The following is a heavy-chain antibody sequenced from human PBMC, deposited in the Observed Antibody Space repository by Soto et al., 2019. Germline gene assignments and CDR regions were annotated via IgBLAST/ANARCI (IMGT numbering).Heavy chain of an antibody. CDR3: ARGAPFLEWLPHDAFDI. CDR1: GFTVSSNY. V-gene: IGHV3-66*01. CDR2: IYSGGST. Sequence: GGSLRLSCAASGFTVSSNYMSWVRRAPGKGLEWVSVIYSGGSTYYADSVKGRFTISRDNSKNTLYLQMNSLRAEDTAVYYCARGAPFLEWLPHDAFDIWGQGTMVTVSS. J-gene: IGHJ3*02. D-gene: IGHD3-3*01.